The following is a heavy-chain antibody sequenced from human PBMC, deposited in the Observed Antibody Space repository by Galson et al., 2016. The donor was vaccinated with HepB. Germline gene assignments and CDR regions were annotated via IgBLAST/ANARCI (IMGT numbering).Heavy chain of an antibody. CDR1: GGSFSDYY. J-gene: IGHJ4*02. V-gene: IGHV4-34*01. CDR2: ISHSGDT. D-gene: IGHD2-21*02. CDR3: ARGVTILWH. Sequence: SETLSLTCAVSGGSFSDYYWTWIRQAPGNGLEWIGVISHSGDTNYDASLKSRVTISRDTSKNQLSLQLTSLTAADTAVYYCARGVTILWHWGQGTLVTVSS.